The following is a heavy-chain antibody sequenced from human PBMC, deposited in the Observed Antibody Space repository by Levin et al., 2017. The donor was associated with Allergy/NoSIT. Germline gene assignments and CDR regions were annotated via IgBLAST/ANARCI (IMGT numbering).Heavy chain of an antibody. V-gene: IGHV3-48*03. D-gene: IGHD3-22*01. J-gene: IGHJ4*02. CDR2: ISSSGSTI. CDR1: GFTFSSYE. Sequence: SCAASGFTFSSYEMNWVRQAPGKGLEWVSYISSSGSTIYYADSVKGRFTISRDSAKNSLYLQMNSLRAEDTAVYYCARGGSSGYLYYFDYWGQGTLVTVSS. CDR3: ARGGSSGYLYYFDY.